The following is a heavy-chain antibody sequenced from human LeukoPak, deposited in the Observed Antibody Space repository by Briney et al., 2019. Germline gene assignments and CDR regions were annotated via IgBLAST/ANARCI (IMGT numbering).Heavy chain of an antibody. J-gene: IGHJ4*02. Sequence: PSETLSLTCSVSGGSIGGAGSYWTWIRQQPGKDLDWIGYIYSTGSTSFNPSLRSRVSMSVDTSENQFSLRLSSVTAADRGVYFCARQRGYDGGGTGSFDSWGQGILVTVSS. V-gene: IGHV4-31*03. CDR3: ARQRGYDGGGTGSFDS. CDR2: IYSTGST. D-gene: IGHD3-10*01. CDR1: GGSIGGAGSY.